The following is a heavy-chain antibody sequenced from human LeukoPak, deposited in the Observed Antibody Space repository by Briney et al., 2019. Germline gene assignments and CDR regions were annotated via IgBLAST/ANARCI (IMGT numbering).Heavy chain of an antibody. CDR3: AKERGCSTSCYGEPDDAFDI. CDR1: GFTFSSYA. V-gene: IGHV3-23*01. Sequence: PGGSLRLSCAASGFTFSSYAMSWVRHAPGKGLEWVSAISGSGGSTYYADSVAGRFPISRDKSKNTLYLQMNSLTAEDTAVHYCAKERGCSTSCYGEPDDAFDIWGQGKMVTVSS. D-gene: IGHD2-2*01. CDR2: ISGSGGST. J-gene: IGHJ3*02.